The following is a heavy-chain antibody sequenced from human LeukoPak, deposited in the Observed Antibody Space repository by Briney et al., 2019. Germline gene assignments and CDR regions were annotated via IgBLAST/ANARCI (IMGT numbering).Heavy chain of an antibody. V-gene: IGHV4-59*01. D-gene: IGHD3-22*01. J-gene: IGHJ2*01. CDR2: IYYTGST. Sequence: PSETLSLTCTVSGGSITSYFWSWIRQPPGKGLDWIGYIYYTGSTYSNPSFKSRVTISLDTSKNQFSLKLRSVTAADTAVYYCARLYYYDSSGYRYWHFDLWGRGTLVTVSS. CDR1: GGSITSYF. CDR3: ARLYYYDSSGYRYWHFDL.